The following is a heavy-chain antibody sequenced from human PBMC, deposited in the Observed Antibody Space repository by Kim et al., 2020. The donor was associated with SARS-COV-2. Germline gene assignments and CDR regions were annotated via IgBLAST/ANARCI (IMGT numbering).Heavy chain of an antibody. CDR3: AKVVQGTMIVMYFDY. J-gene: IGHJ4*02. Sequence: DSVKGRFTISRDNSKNTLYLQMNSLRAEDTAVYYCAKVVQGTMIVMYFDYWGQGTLVTVSS. D-gene: IGHD3-22*01. V-gene: IGHV3-23*01.